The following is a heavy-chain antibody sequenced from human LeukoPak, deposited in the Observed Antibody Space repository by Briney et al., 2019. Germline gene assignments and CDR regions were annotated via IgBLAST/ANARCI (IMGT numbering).Heavy chain of an antibody. D-gene: IGHD4-17*01. CDR3: ARGWDYGDYAESGP. CDR1: GGSISSSSYY. J-gene: IGHJ5*02. V-gene: IGHV4-39*07. CDR2: IYYSGST. Sequence: SETLSLTCTVSGGSISSSSYYWGWIRQPPGKGLEWIGSIYYSGSTYYNPSLKSRVTISVDTSKNQFSLKLSSVTAADTAVYYCARGWDYGDYAESGPWGQGTLVTVSS.